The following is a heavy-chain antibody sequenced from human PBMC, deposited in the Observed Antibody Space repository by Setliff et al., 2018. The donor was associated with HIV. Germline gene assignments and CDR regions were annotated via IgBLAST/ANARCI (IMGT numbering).Heavy chain of an antibody. D-gene: IGHD3-9*01. CDR3: ARGPPRDILTGYYKWGRETYYYYYGMDV. CDR2: MNPNSGNT. CDR1: GYTFSNYD. Sequence: ASVKVSCKASGYTFSNYDINWVRQATGQGLEWVGWMNPNSGNTGYAQKFQGRVTMTRNTSISTAYMELSSLSSEGTAVYYCARGPPRDILTGYYKWGRETYYYYYGMDVWGQGTTVTVSS. J-gene: IGHJ6*02. V-gene: IGHV1-8*01.